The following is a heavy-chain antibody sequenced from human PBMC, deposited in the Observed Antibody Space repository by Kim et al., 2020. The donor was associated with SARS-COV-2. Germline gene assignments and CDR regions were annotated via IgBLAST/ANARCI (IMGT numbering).Heavy chain of an antibody. CDR1: GFTFTDYW. Sequence: GGSLRLSCAASGFTFTDYWMHWVRQAPGKGLMWVSSIDTDGSETAYSDSVRGRFTISRDNAKNTLYLQMNSLTAEDTAVYYCARYARLTAYSPGSVVVW. CDR2: IDTDGSET. D-gene: IGHD2-21*01. CDR3: ARYARLTAYSPGSVVV. J-gene: IGHJ3*01. V-gene: IGHV3-74*01.